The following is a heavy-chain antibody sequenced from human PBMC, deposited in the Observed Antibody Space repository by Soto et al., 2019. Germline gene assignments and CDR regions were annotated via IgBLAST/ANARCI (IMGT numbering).Heavy chain of an antibody. D-gene: IGHD4-4*01. V-gene: IGHV1-2*02. Sequence: ASVKVSCKASGYTFTGYYMHWVRQAPGQGLEWMGWINPNSGGTNYAQKFQGRVTMTRDTSISTAYMELSRLRSDDTAVYYCARARPEDYTPLIYYYGMDVWGQGTTVTVSS. CDR2: INPNSGGT. CDR1: GYTFTGYY. J-gene: IGHJ6*02. CDR3: ARARPEDYTPLIYYYGMDV.